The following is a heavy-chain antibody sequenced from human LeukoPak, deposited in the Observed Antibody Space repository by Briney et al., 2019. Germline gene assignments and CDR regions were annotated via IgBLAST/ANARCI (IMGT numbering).Heavy chain of an antibody. D-gene: IGHD5-12*01. V-gene: IGHV1-69*13. CDR3: ARTGDSCYEGDY. CDR2: IIPIFGTA. Sequence: SVKVSCKASGGTFTSHAISWVRQAPGQGLEWMGGIIPIFGTANYAQKFQGRVTITADESTSTAYMELSSLRSEDTAVYYCARTGDSCYEGDYWGQGTLVTVSS. J-gene: IGHJ4*02. CDR1: GGTFTSHA.